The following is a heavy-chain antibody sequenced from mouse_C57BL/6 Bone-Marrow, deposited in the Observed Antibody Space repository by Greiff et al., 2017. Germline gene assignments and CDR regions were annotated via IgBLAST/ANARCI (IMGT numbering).Heavy chain of an antibody. CDR1: GFTFSSYG. D-gene: IGHD2-12*01. Sequence: DVMLVESGGDLVKPGGSLKLSCAASGFTFSSYGMSWVRQTPDKRLEWVATISSGGSYTYYPDSVKGRFTISRDNAKNTLYLQMSSLKSEDTAMYYCARPGGPYYSTYYAMDYWGQGTSVTVSS. CDR2: ISSGGSYT. CDR3: ARPGGPYYSTYYAMDY. V-gene: IGHV5-6*02. J-gene: IGHJ4*01.